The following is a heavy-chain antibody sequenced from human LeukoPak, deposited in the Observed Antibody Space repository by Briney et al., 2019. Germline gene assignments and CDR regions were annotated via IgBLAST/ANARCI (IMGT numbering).Heavy chain of an antibody. Sequence: GGSLRLSCVVSGFTFSSYSMNWVRQAPGKGLEWVSYISSSSSIYYADSVKGRFTISRDNAKNSLYLQMNSLRDEDTAVYYCARDRRAREVFGPLYYYDSSGYPLGWGQGTLVTVSS. CDR1: GFTFSSYS. J-gene: IGHJ4*02. D-gene: IGHD3-22*01. CDR2: ISSSSSI. V-gene: IGHV3-48*02. CDR3: ARDRRAREVFGPLYYYDSSGYPLG.